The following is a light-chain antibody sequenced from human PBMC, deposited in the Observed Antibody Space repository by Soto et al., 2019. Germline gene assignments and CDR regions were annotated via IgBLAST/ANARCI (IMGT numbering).Light chain of an antibody. Sequence: EIVLTQSPATLSLSPGERSTLSCRASQSVSSYLAWYQQKPRQAPRLLIYDASNRATGIPARFSGSGSGTDFTLTISSLEPEDFAVYYCQQRSNFWTFGQGTKVDIK. J-gene: IGKJ1*01. CDR1: QSVSSY. CDR3: QQRSNFWT. V-gene: IGKV3-11*01. CDR2: DAS.